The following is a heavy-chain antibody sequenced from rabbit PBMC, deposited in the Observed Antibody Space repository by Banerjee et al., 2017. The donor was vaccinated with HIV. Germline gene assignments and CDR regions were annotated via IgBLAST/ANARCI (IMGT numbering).Heavy chain of an antibody. V-gene: IGHV1S45*01. CDR3: ARDGSSYYTFNL. CDR1: GFSFSNKYV. Sequence: QQQLEESGGGLVKPEGSLTLSCTASGFSFSNKYVMCWVRQAPGKGLEWIACIYAGSDDVTYYASWAKGRFTISKTSSTTVTLQMTSLTAADTATYFCARDGSSYYTFNLWGQGTLVTVS. J-gene: IGHJ4*01. CDR2: IYAGSDDVT. D-gene: IGHD8-1*01.